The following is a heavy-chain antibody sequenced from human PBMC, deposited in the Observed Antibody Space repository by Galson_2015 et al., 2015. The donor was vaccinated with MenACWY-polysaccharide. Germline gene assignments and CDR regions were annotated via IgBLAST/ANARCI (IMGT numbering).Heavy chain of an antibody. Sequence: SVKVSCKASGYTFIIYQMHWVRQASGQGLEWLGIINPSDGRTTYAQKFRGRVTMTRDTSTSTVYMELSSLKSEDTAVYYCARDLNPRVAEARHPLSDYWGQGTLVTVSS. CDR3: ARDLNPRVAEARHPLSDY. J-gene: IGHJ4*02. V-gene: IGHV1-46*01. CDR2: INPSDGRT. CDR1: GYTFIIYQ. D-gene: IGHD6-19*01.